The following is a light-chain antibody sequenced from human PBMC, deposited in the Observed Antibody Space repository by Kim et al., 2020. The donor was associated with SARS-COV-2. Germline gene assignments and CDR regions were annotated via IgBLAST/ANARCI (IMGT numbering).Light chain of an antibody. Sequence: EIVMTQSPATLSVSPGERATLSCRASQSVSSNLAWYQQKPGQAPGLLIYGASTRATGIPARFSGSGSGTEFTLTISSLQSEDFAVYYCQQYDNWSPWTFGEGTKVDIK. CDR3: QQYDNWSPWT. V-gene: IGKV3-15*01. CDR1: QSVSSN. J-gene: IGKJ1*01. CDR2: GAS.